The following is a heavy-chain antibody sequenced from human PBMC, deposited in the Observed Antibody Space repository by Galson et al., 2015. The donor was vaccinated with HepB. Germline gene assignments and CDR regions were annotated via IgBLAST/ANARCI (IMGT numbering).Heavy chain of an antibody. J-gene: IGHJ4*02. V-gene: IGHV1-69*06. CDR3: ARGYYGSGSPPLDY. D-gene: IGHD3-10*01. CDR1: GGTFSSYA. CDR2: IIPIFGTA. Sequence: SVKVSCKASGGTFSSYAISWVRQAPGQGLEWMGGIIPIFGTANYARKFQGRVTITADKSTSTAYMELSSLRSEDTAVYYCARGYYGSGSPPLDYWGQGTLVTVSS.